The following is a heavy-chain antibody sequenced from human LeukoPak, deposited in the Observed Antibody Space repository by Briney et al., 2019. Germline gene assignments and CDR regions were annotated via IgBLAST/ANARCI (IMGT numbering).Heavy chain of an antibody. J-gene: IGHJ4*02. CDR2: IRESTGDT. V-gene: IGHV3-21*01. D-gene: IGHD3-16*01. CDR1: GFTFNNYN. Sequence: GGSLRLSCAASGFTFNNYNMNWDRQAPGKGLEWVSSIRESTGDTHYADSVKGRFTISRDNAKKSLYLQMNSLRVEDTAVYYCARDLGDYWGQGTLVTVSS. CDR3: ARDLGDY.